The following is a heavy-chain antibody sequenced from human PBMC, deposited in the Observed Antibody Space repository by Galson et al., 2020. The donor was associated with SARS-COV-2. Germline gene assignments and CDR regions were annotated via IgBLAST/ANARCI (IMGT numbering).Heavy chain of an antibody. CDR2: IKSKSDGGAT. V-gene: IGHV3-15*01. CDR1: GHTFSNVW. J-gene: IGHJ4*02. D-gene: IGHD1-1*01. Sequence: GGSLRLSCEVSGHTFSNVWMNWVRQAPGKGLEWVGRIKSKSDGGATDYAAPVKGRFTISRDDSKNTVYLQMNSLTTEDTGLYFCTTTATNWYVLYCGQGTLVTVSS. CDR3: TTTATNWYVLY.